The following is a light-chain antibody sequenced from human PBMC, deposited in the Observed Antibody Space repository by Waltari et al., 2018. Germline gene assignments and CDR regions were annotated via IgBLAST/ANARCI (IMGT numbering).Light chain of an antibody. CDR2: KAS. CDR1: QSISYW. V-gene: IGKV1-5*03. Sequence: DIQMTQSPSTLSASVGDRVVITCRASQSISYWLAWYQQKPGKAPKLLIYKASSLESGVPSRFSGSGSGTEFTLTISSLQPDDFATYYCQQYNSLWTFGQGTKVEIK. J-gene: IGKJ1*01. CDR3: QQYNSLWT.